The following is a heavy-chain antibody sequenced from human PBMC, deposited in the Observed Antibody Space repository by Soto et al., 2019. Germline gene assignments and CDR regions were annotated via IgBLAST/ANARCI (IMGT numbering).Heavy chain of an antibody. J-gene: IGHJ5*02. CDR2: MNPGSGKT. Sequence: ASVKVSCRASGYTFINFDISWVVQSAGQWREWLGCMNPGSGKTGYASKFQGRVAMTRDASTGTSHLELSSLTSDDTAVYYCARMASAGTLNWFDPWGQGTLVTVSS. CDR3: ARMASAGTLNWFDP. CDR1: GYTFINFD. D-gene: IGHD6-13*01. V-gene: IGHV1-8*02.